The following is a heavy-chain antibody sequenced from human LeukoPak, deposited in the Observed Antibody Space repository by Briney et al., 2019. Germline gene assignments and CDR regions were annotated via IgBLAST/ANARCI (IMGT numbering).Heavy chain of an antibody. CDR3: ARDAYYYDSSGYYSFDY. Sequence: SETLSLTCTVSGGSISSSSYYWGWIRQPPGKGLEWIGEINHSGSTNYNPSLKSRVTISVDTSKNQFSLKLSSVTAADTAVYYCARDAYYYDSSGYYSFDYWGQGTLVTVSS. V-gene: IGHV4-39*07. CDR2: INHSGST. J-gene: IGHJ4*02. CDR1: GGSISSSSYY. D-gene: IGHD3-22*01.